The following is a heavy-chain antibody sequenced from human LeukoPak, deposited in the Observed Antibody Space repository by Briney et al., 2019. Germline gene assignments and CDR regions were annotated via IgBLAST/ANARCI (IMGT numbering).Heavy chain of an antibody. Sequence: ASVKVSCKASGGTFTSYAMHWVRQAPGQRLEWMGWINAGNGNTKYSQKFQGRVTITRDTSASTAYMELSSLRSEDTAVYYCARELGYCSSTSCYAGYYYYYGMDVWGQGTTVTVSS. J-gene: IGHJ6*02. CDR2: INAGNGNT. V-gene: IGHV1-3*01. CDR3: ARELGYCSSTSCYAGYYYYYGMDV. D-gene: IGHD2-2*03. CDR1: GGTFTSYA.